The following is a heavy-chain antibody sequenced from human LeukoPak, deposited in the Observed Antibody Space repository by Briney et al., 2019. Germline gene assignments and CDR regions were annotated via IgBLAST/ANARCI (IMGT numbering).Heavy chain of an antibody. J-gene: IGHJ4*02. Sequence: SETLSLTCTVSGGSISSSSYYWGWIRQPPGKGLEWIGSIYYSGSTYYNPSLKSRVTISVDTSKNQFSLKLSSVTAADTAVYYCARATYYDYVWGSYRRYYFDYWGQGTLVTVSS. V-gene: IGHV4-39*07. CDR3: ARATYYDYVWGSYRRYYFDY. CDR1: GGSISSSSYY. CDR2: IYYSGST. D-gene: IGHD3-16*02.